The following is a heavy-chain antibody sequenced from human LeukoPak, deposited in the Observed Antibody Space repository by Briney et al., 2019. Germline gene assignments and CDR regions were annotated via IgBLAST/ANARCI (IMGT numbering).Heavy chain of an antibody. D-gene: IGHD2-21*02. CDR2: IIPIFGTA. J-gene: IGHJ6*03. CDR3: AGAYCGGDCYNYYYYYMDV. V-gene: IGHV1-69*05. Sequence: ASVKVSCKASGGTFSSYAISWVRQAPGQGLEWMGGIIPIFGTANYAQKFQGRVTITTDESTSTAYMELSSLRSEDTAVYYCAGAYCGGDCYNYYYYYMDVWGKGTTVTVSS. CDR1: GGTFSSYA.